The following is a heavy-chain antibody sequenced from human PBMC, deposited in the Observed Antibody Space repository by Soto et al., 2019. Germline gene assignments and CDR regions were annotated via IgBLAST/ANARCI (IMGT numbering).Heavy chain of an antibody. J-gene: IGHJ4*02. CDR3: ASRVRDWLLARYYFDY. D-gene: IGHD3-3*01. V-gene: IGHV1-69*01. Sequence: QXXXXQSXAEXXXPXXSVXVSCKASGXXXSXXAXXXXXXXXXQGLEWMGGIIPIFGTANYAQKFQGRVTITADESASTAXXELSXLRSEDTAVYYCASRVRDWLLARYYFDYWGQGTLVTVSS. CDR1: GXXXSXXA. CDR2: IIPIFGTA.